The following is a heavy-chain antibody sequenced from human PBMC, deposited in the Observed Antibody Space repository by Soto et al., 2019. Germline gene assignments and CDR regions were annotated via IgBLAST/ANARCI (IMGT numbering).Heavy chain of an antibody. J-gene: IGHJ4*02. D-gene: IGHD6-13*01. CDR3: ARDSQAAAGLDY. Sequence: GESLKISCAASGFTVSSNYMSWVRQAPGKGLEWVSVIYSGGSTYYADSVKGRFTISRDNSKNTLYLQMNSLRAEDTAVYYCARDSQAAAGLDYWGQGTLVTVSS. CDR1: GFTVSSNY. CDR2: IYSGGST. V-gene: IGHV3-66*01.